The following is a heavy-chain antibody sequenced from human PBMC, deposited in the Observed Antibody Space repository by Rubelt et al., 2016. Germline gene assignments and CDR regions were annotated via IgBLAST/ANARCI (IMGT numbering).Heavy chain of an antibody. CDR1: RFAFDTYG. J-gene: IGHJ4*02. CDR3: ASLSSGTIDY. D-gene: IGHD3-10*02. CDR2: ISSDSITI. Sequence: TASRFAFDTYGMNWVRQAPGKGLEWVSYISSDSITIYYADSVKGRFTISRDNARNSRYLQMNSLRAEDTALYYCASLSSGTIDYWGQGTLVTVSS. V-gene: IGHV3-48*04.